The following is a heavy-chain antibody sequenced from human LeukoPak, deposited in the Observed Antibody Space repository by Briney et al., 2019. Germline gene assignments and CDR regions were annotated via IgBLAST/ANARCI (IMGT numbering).Heavy chain of an antibody. J-gene: IGHJ4*02. V-gene: IGHV4-39*01. CDR3: ARHECSGGSCSFDY. D-gene: IGHD2-15*01. Sequence: SETLSLTCTVSSDFFSSVTDYWAWIRQPPGKGLEWIASGDYSGSTKYNPSLKSRVTISVDTSKNQFSLKLSSVTAADTAVYYCARHECSGGSCSFDYWGRGTLVTVSS. CDR1: SDFFSSVTDY. CDR2: GDYSGST.